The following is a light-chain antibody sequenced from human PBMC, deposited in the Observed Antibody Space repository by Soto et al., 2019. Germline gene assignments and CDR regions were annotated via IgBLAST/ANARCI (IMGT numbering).Light chain of an antibody. CDR3: SSYAGSNNL. CDR2: EVS. Sequence: QSALTQPPSASGSPGQSVTISCTGTSSDVGGYNYVSWYQQHPGKAPKLMIYEVSKRPSAVPDRFSGSKSGNTASLTVSGLQAEDEADYYCSSYAGSNNLFGGGTKLTVL. J-gene: IGLJ3*02. CDR1: SSDVGGYNY. V-gene: IGLV2-8*01.